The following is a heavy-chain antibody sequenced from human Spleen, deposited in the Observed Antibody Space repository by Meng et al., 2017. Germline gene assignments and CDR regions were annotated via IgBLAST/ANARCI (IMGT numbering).Heavy chain of an antibody. CDR1: GGSFSDYY. CDR2: INHSGST. V-gene: IGHV4-34*01. Sequence: QGRPQQWGAGLLKPPETLSLTCVVSGGSFSDYYWSWIRQPPGKGLEWIGEINHSGSTNYNPSLESRATISVDTSQNNLSLKLSSVTAADSAVYYCARGPTTMAHDFDYWGQGTLVTVSS. CDR3: ARGPTTMAHDFDY. J-gene: IGHJ4*02. D-gene: IGHD4-11*01.